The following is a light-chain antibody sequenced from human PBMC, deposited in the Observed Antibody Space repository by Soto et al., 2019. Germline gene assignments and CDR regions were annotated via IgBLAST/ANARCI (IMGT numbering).Light chain of an antibody. CDR2: GAS. V-gene: IGKV3-15*01. CDR3: QQYNNWPPMFT. Sequence: EIVMTQSPATLSVSPGERATLTCRASQSVSNNLAWYQQKRGQAPRLLMYGASTRATGIPARFSGSGSGTEFTLTIGSLQSEDFAVYYCQQYNNWPPMFTFGQGTKLEIK. J-gene: IGKJ2*01. CDR1: QSVSNN.